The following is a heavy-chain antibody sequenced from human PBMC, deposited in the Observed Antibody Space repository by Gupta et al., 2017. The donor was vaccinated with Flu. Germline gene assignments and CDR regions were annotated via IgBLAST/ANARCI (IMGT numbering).Heavy chain of an antibody. V-gene: IGHV5-51*01. Sequence: GKGLEWMGIIYPGDSDTRYSPSFQGQVTISADKSISTAYLQWSSLKASDTAMYYCARRGGGYSYSVLFGMDVWGQGTTVTVSS. J-gene: IGHJ6*02. CDR3: ARRGGGYSYSVLFGMDV. D-gene: IGHD5-18*01. CDR2: IYPGDSDT.